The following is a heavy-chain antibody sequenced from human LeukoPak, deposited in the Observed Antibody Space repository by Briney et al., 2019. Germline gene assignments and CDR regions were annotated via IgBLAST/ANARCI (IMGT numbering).Heavy chain of an antibody. J-gene: IGHJ3*02. CDR1: GGSISSSSYY. Sequence: SETLSLTCTVSGGSISSSSYYWGWIRQPPGKGLEWIGSIYYSGSTYYNPSLKSRVTISVDTSKNQFSLKLSSVTAADTAVYYCARPFHYYDSSKDAFDIWGQGTMVTVSS. D-gene: IGHD3-22*01. V-gene: IGHV4-39*01. CDR2: IYYSGST. CDR3: ARPFHYYDSSKDAFDI.